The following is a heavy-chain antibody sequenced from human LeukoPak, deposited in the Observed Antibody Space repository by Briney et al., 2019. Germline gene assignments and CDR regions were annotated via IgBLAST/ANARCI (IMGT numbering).Heavy chain of an antibody. CDR2: ISYDGSNK. D-gene: IGHD3-3*01. J-gene: IGHJ4*02. V-gene: IGHV3-30*18. CDR3: AKVPRGLRFLEWANAVDY. CDR1: GFTFSSYG. Sequence: GGSLRLSCAASGFTFSSYGMHWVRQAPGKGLEWVAVISYDGSNKYYADSVKGRFTISRDNSKNTLYLQMNSLRAEDTAVYYCAKVPRGLRFLEWANAVDYWGQGTLVTVSS.